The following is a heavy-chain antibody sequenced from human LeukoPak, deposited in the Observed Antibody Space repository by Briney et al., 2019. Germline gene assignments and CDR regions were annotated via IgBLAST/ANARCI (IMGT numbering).Heavy chain of an antibody. CDR3: AKRIATAGKHYFDN. Sequence: GGPLRLSCAASGFTFSSYSMNWVRQAPGKGLEWVSYISSSSSTIHYADSVKGRFTISRDNAKNSLYLQMNSLRAEDTAVYYCAKRIATAGKHYFDNWGQGTLVTVSS. V-gene: IGHV3-48*01. D-gene: IGHD6-13*01. CDR1: GFTFSSYS. J-gene: IGHJ4*02. CDR2: ISSSSSTI.